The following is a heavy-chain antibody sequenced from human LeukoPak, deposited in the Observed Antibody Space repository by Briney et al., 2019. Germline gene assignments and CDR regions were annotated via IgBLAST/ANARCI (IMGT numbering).Heavy chain of an antibody. CDR2: IYYTGST. V-gene: IGHV4-61*10. Sequence: PSQTLSLTCTVSGGSITSGNYYWSWIRQPAGKGLEWIGYIYYTGSTNYNPSLKSRVTISVDTSKNQFSLKLSSVTAADTAVYYCATLTGYSSESWFDPWGQGILVTVSS. D-gene: IGHD3-9*01. J-gene: IGHJ5*02. CDR3: ATLTGYSSESWFDP. CDR1: GGSITSGNYY.